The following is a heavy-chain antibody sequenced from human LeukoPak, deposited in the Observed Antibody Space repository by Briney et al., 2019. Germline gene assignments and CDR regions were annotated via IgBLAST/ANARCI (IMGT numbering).Heavy chain of an antibody. CDR2: ISAYNGNT. D-gene: IGHD3-22*01. CDR3: ARRLDYYDISGYHTLDY. Sequence: GASVKVSCKASGYTFTSYGISWVRQAPGQGLEWMGWISAYNGNTNYAQKLQGRVIMTTDTSTSTAYMELRSLRSDDTAVYYCARRLDYYDISGYHTLDYWGQGTLVTVSS. V-gene: IGHV1-18*01. J-gene: IGHJ4*02. CDR1: GYTFTSYG.